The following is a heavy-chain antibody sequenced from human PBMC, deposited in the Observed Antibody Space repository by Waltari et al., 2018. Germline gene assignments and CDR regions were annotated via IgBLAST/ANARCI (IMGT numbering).Heavy chain of an antibody. CDR1: GYTFTSYD. Sequence: QVQLVQSGAEVKKPGASVKVSCKASGYTFTSYDINWVRQATGQGLEWLGWMSPNSGNTGYVQKFQGRVTMTKNTSINTAYMELSSLRAEDTAVYYCAGGYCSGGSCPSHFLDIWGQGTMVTVSS. D-gene: IGHD2-15*01. CDR3: AGGYCSGGSCPSHFLDI. V-gene: IGHV1-8*01. CDR2: MSPNSGNT. J-gene: IGHJ3*02.